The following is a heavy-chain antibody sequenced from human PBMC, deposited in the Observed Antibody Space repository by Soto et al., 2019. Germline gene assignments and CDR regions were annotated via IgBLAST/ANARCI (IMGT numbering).Heavy chain of an antibody. CDR2: VTFDGSEE. V-gene: IGHV3-30-3*01. J-gene: IGHJ4*01. CDR3: AAHGSGTSFYVDY. Sequence: GGSLRLSCAASGFSFSKYAMHWVRQAPAKGLEWVAVVTFDGSEEFYADSVEGRFTISRDNSKNTLYLQMNSLRAEDTAVYYCAAHGSGTSFYVDYWGQGNLVTVSS. D-gene: IGHD3-10*01. CDR1: GFSFSKYA.